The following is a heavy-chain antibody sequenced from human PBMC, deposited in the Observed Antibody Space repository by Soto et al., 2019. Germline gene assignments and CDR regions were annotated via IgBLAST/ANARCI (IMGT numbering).Heavy chain of an antibody. V-gene: IGHV4-4*07. CDR1: GGSISGYY. CDR2: FYSSGST. D-gene: IGHD3-22*01. CDR3: ARDRSGYYHFDN. J-gene: IGHJ4*02. Sequence: SETLSLTCTVSGGSISGYYWTWIRQPAGKGLEWIGRFYSSGSTNYNPSLKSRVTMSVDTSKNQFSLNLSSVTAADTAVYYCARDRSGYYHFDNWGQGTRVTVSS.